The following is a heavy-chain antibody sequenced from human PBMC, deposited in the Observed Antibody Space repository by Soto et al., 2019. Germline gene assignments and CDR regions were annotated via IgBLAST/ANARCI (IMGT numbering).Heavy chain of an antibody. V-gene: IGHV3-30-3*01. CDR3: ATLEWSGADY. CDR1: GFTFSSYA. CDR2: ISYDGSNK. D-gene: IGHD3-3*01. Sequence: QVQLVESGGGVVQPARSLRLSCAASGFTFSSYAMHWVRQAPGKGLEWVAVISYDGSNKYYADSVKGRFTISRDNSKNTLYLQMNSLRAEDTAVYYCATLEWSGADYWGQGTLVTVSS. J-gene: IGHJ4*02.